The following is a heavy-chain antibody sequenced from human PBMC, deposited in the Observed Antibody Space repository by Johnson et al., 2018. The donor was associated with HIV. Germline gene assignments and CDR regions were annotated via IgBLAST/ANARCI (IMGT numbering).Heavy chain of an antibody. CDR1: GFTFSSYA. CDR3: AKARSLLDYGGLDAFDI. V-gene: IGHV3-33*06. Sequence: QVQLVESGGGVVQPGRSLRLSCAASGFTFSSYAMHWVRQAPGKGLEWVAIIYYDGTNKYYADSVKGRFTISRDNSKNTLSRKMIRLRAEDTAMYYCAKARSLLDYGGLDAFDIWGQGTLVIVSS. CDR2: IYYDGTNK. J-gene: IGHJ3*02. D-gene: IGHD4-23*01.